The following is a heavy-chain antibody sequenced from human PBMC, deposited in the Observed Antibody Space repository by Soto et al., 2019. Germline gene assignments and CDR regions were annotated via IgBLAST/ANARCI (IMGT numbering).Heavy chain of an antibody. CDR2: IYHSGST. CDR3: ARSYGSGSSHFDY. V-gene: IGHV4-30-2*01. Sequence: SETLSLTCAVSGGSISSGGYSWSWIRQPPGKGLEWIGYIYHSGSTYYNPSLKSRVTISVDRSKNQFSLKLSSVTAADTAVYYCARSYGSGSSHFDYWGQGTLVTVSS. D-gene: IGHD3-10*01. CDR1: GGSISSGGYS. J-gene: IGHJ4*02.